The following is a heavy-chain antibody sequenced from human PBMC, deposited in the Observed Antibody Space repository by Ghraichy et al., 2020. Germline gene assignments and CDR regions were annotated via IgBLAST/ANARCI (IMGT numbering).Heavy chain of an antibody. CDR2: IRYDGSNK. Sequence: GESLNISCAASGFTFSNYGMHWVRQAPGKGLEWVAFIRYDGSNKYYADSVKGRFTISRDNSKNTLYLQMNSLRAEDTAVYYCAKDGAELELRGYYYYMDVWGKGTTVTVSS. CDR1: GFTFSNYG. J-gene: IGHJ6*03. V-gene: IGHV3-30*02. CDR3: AKDGAELELRGYYYYMDV. D-gene: IGHD1-7*01.